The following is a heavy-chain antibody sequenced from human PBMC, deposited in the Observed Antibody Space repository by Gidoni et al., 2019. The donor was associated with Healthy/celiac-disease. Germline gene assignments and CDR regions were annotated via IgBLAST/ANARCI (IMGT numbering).Heavy chain of an antibody. CDR1: GGSISSSSYY. CDR2: IYYSGST. D-gene: IGHD3-3*01. J-gene: IGHJ6*02. CDR3: ARDRRETNYDFWSGYYPEYYYGMDV. V-gene: IGHV4-39*07. Sequence: QLSLQESGPGLVKPSETLSLTCTVSGGSISSSSYYWGWLRQPTGKGLEWLGSIYYSGSTYYNPSLKSRVTISVDTSKNQFSLKLSSVTAADTAVYYCARDRRETNYDFWSGYYPEYYYGMDVWAKGPRSPSP.